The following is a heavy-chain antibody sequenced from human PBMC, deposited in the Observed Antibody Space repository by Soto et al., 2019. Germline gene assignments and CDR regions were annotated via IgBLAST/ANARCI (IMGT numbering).Heavy chain of an antibody. J-gene: IGHJ4*02. CDR1: GFTFDNFA. CDR3: AKDVHYDSSGGLDY. CDR2: ISGGGGGK. V-gene: IGHV3-23*01. Sequence: GGSLRLSCITSGFTFDNFAMSWVRQAPGRGLEWVSAISGGGGGKYYADSVKGRFIIARDNSKNTVYLEVNGLRTEDTAVYYCAKDVHYDSSGGLDYWGQGTLVTV. D-gene: IGHD3-22*01.